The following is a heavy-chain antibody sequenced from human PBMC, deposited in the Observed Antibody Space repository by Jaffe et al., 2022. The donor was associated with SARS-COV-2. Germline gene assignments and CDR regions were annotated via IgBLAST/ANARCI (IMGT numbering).Heavy chain of an antibody. CDR1: GGSFSGYY. V-gene: IGHV4-34*01. Sequence: QVRLQQWGAGLLKPSETLSLTCAVFGGSFSGYYWSWIRQPPGKGLEWIGEINHSGGTNYNPSLKSRLTVSVDTSKNQVSLKLTSVTAADTAVYYCASSRGYSSSWYYRFEYWGQGSLVTVSS. CDR2: INHSGGT. D-gene: IGHD6-13*01. CDR3: ASSRGYSSSWYYRFEY. J-gene: IGHJ4*02.